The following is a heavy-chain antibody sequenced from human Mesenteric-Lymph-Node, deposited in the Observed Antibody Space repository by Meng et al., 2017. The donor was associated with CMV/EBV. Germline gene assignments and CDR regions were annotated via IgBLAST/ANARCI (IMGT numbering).Heavy chain of an antibody. CDR2: IHHVGST. V-gene: IGHV4-4*02. CDR1: GGSISTNNW. Sequence: SCAVSGGSISTNNWWSGVRQPPGKGLEWIGEIHHVGSTNYNPSLKSRLTISIDKSQNQFSLKLSSVTAADTAVYYCARSEVGAPSDYWGQGTLVTVSS. D-gene: IGHD1-26*01. J-gene: IGHJ4*02. CDR3: ARSEVGAPSDY.